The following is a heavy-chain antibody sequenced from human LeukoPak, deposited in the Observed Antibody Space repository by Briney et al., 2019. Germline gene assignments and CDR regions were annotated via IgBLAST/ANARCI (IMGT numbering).Heavy chain of an antibody. D-gene: IGHD4-17*01. Sequence: PSETLSPTCAVYGGSFSDYRWCWIRQPPGKGLEWIGEINHSGSTNYNPSPKSRVTISVDTSKKQFSLKLTSVTAADTAVYYCARRVTTRLPFRYWGQGTLVTVSS. CDR2: INHSGST. CDR3: ARRVTTRLPFRY. CDR1: GGSFSDYR. V-gene: IGHV4-34*01. J-gene: IGHJ4*02.